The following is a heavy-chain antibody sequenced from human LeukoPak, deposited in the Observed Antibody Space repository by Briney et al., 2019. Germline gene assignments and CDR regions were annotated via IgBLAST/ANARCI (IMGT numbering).Heavy chain of an antibody. CDR2: IHYSGTT. J-gene: IGHJ3*02. CDR1: NGSISYYF. Sequence: SETLSLTCSVSNGSISYYFWSWIRQPPGKGLEWIAYIHYSGTTSHNPSLKSRVTISVDTSKNQFSLRLTSVTAADTAVYYCARGSGYNDAFDIWGQGTMVTVSS. D-gene: IGHD3-22*01. CDR3: ARGSGYNDAFDI. V-gene: IGHV4-59*01.